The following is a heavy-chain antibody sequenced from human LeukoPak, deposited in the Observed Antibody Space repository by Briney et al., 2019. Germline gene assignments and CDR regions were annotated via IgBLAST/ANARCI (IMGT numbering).Heavy chain of an antibody. J-gene: IGHJ4*02. Sequence: PSETLSLTCTASGGSISSYYWSWIRQPPGKGLEWIGYIYYSGSTNYNPSLMSRVTISVDTSKNQFSLKLSSVTAADTAVYYCARVDYGDYVILDYWGQGTLVTVSS. CDR2: IYYSGST. CDR3: ARVDYGDYVILDY. D-gene: IGHD4-17*01. CDR1: GGSISSYY. V-gene: IGHV4-59*01.